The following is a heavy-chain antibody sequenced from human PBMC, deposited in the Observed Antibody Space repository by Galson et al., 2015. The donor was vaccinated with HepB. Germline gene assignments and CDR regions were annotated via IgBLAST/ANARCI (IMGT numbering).Heavy chain of an antibody. J-gene: IGHJ4*02. Sequence: SLRLSCAASGFTFSRFGMHWVRQAPGKGLEWVAGTWADGTKQFYVDSVQGRFIISRDNSKNRLYLQMNSLRADDTAVYYCTRDGSGNRPHSYFDYWGQGTVVTVSS. D-gene: IGHD5-12*01. CDR1: GFTFSRFG. CDR2: TWADGTKQ. CDR3: TRDGSGNRPHSYFDY. V-gene: IGHV3-33*01.